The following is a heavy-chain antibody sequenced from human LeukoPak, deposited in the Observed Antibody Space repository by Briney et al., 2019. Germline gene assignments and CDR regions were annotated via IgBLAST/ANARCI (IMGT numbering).Heavy chain of an antibody. CDR1: GFTFSSYA. Sequence: GGSLRLSCAASGFTFSSYAMHWVRQAPGKGLEWVAVISYDGSNKYYADSVRGRFTISRDNSKNTLYLQMNSLRAEDTAVYYCAGDRELPYSFDYWGQGTLVTVSS. CDR3: AGDRELPYSFDY. V-gene: IGHV3-30*04. CDR2: ISYDGSNK. J-gene: IGHJ4*02. D-gene: IGHD3-10*01.